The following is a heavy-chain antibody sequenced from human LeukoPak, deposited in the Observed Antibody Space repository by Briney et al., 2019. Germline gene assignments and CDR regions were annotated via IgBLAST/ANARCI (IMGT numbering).Heavy chain of an antibody. Sequence: ETLSLTCTVSGGSISSSSYYWGWIRQPPGKGLEWIGSIYYSGSTYYNPSLKSRVTISVDTSKNQFSLKLSSVTAADTAVYYCARTYYDFWSGYSFFDYWGQGTLVTVSS. CDR3: ARTYYDFWSGYSFFDY. V-gene: IGHV4-39*01. CDR2: IYYSGST. J-gene: IGHJ4*02. CDR1: GGSISSSSYY. D-gene: IGHD3-3*01.